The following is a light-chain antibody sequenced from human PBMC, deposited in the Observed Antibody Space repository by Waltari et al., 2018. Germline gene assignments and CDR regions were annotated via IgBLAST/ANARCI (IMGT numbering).Light chain of an antibody. CDR1: QSISSW. CDR2: KAS. V-gene: IGKV1-5*03. CDR3: QQYNSYPWT. J-gene: IGKJ1*01. Sequence: DIQMTQSPSPLFASVGDRVTIPCRASQSISSWLAWYQQKPGKAPKLLIYKASSLESGVPSRFSGSGSGTEFTLTISSLQPDDFATYYCQQYNSYPWTFGQGTKVEIK.